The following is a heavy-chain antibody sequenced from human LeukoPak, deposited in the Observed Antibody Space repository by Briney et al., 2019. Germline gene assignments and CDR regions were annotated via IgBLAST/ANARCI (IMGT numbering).Heavy chain of an antibody. Sequence: GGSLRLSCAASGFTFDDYAMHWVRQPPGTGLGGGSGISWNSGSIGYADSVKGRFTISRDNAKNSLYLQMNSLRAGDTALYYCAKVESPWSYRLVDYWGQGTLVTVSS. D-gene: IGHD3-16*01. V-gene: IGHV3-9*01. CDR2: ISWNSGSI. J-gene: IGHJ4*02. CDR3: AKVESPWSYRLVDY. CDR1: GFTFDDYA.